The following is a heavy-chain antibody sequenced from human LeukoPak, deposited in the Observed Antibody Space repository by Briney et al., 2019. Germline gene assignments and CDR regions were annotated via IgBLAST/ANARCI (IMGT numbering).Heavy chain of an antibody. CDR2: IYYSGST. J-gene: IGHJ4*02. CDR1: GDSVSRSDSY. D-gene: IGHD5-18*01. CDR3: ARSGYSYGHYFDY. V-gene: IGHV4-61*08. Sequence: PSETLSLTCSVSGDSVSRSDSYWDWIRQPPGKGLEWIGYIYYSGSTNYNPSLKSRVTISVDTSKNQFSLKLSSVTAADTAVYYCARSGYSYGHYFDYWGQGTLVTVSS.